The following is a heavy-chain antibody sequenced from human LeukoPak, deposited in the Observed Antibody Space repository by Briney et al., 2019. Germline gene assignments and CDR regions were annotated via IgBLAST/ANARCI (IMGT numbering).Heavy chain of an antibody. CDR2: VIPFYGIT. CDR3: ARCIQLERRGEYYYYYGMDV. D-gene: IGHD1-1*01. Sequence: SVKVSCKGSGGTFGTYAITWVRQAPGKGLEWMGGVIPFYGITNYAENFQGRVTITADKSTNTAYMEVNSLKSEDTAVYFCARCIQLERRGEYYYYYGMDVWGRGTTVTVSS. CDR1: GGTFGTYA. J-gene: IGHJ6*04. V-gene: IGHV1-69*10.